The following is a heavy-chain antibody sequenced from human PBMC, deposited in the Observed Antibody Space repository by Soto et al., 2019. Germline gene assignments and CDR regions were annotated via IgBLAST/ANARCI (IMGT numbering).Heavy chain of an antibody. CDR2: IYYSGST. CDR3: ARPYGGNLGIYFDY. V-gene: IGHV4-39*01. CDR1: GGSISSSSYY. D-gene: IGHD2-21*02. J-gene: IGHJ4*02. Sequence: SETLSLTCTVSGGSISSSSYYWGWIRQPPGKGLEWIGSIYYSGSTYYNPSLKSRVTISVDTSKNQFSLKLSSVTAADTAVYYCARPYGGNLGIYFDYWGQGTLVTVSS.